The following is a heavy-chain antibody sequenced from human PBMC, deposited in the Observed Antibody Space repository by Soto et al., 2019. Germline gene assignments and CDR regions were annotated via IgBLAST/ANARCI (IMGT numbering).Heavy chain of an antibody. CDR2: ISGGSGST. D-gene: IGHD6-19*01. CDR3: AIPSGVTVNGPDY. Sequence: PGGSLRLSCAASGYTFSNYAMSWVRQAPGKGLEWVSAISGGSGSTYYADSVKGRFTISRDNSKNTLFLQMNSLRADDTAVYYCAIPSGVTVNGPDYWGQGTLVTVSS. J-gene: IGHJ4*02. CDR1: GYTFSNYA. V-gene: IGHV3-23*01.